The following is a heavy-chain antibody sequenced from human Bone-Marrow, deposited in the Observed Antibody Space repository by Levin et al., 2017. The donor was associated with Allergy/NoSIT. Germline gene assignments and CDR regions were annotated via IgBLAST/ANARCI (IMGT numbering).Heavy chain of an antibody. V-gene: IGHV3-30*04. CDR3: ARVSTETTYNYYYGMDV. CDR1: GFTFSNYA. CDR2: ISYDGIIT. Sequence: GGSLRLSCAASGFTFSNYAMHWVRRAPGKGLEWVAVISYDGIITHYKDSLKGRFTISRDDSKNKLYLQIKSLRAEDTAVYYCARVSTETTYNYYYGMDVWGQGTTVTVSS. D-gene: IGHD4-17*01. J-gene: IGHJ6*02.